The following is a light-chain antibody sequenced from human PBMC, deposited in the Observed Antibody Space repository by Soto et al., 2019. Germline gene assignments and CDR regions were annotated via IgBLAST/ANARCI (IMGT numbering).Light chain of an antibody. CDR3: CSYAGSSTYV. Sequence: QSALTQPASVSGSPGQSITISCTGTSSEVGYYNLVSWYQHHPGKAPKLIIHEVNKRPSGVSNRFSGSKSGNTASLTISGLQAEDEADDHCCSYAGSSTYVFGTGTKLTVL. CDR2: EVN. CDR1: SSEVGYYNL. V-gene: IGLV2-23*02. J-gene: IGLJ1*01.